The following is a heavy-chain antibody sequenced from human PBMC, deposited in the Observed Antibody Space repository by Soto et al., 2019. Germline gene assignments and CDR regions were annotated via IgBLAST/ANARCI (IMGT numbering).Heavy chain of an antibody. CDR1: GGSISSSSYY. J-gene: IGHJ3*02. V-gene: IGHV4-39*01. D-gene: IGHD1-26*01. Sequence: SETLSLTCTVSGGSISSSSYYWGWIRQPPGKGLEWIGSIFYSGTTYYNPSLKSRVTISVDTSKNQFSLKLSSVTAADTAVYYCARVLVGATANDAFDIWGQGTMVTVSS. CDR2: IFYSGTT. CDR3: ARVLVGATANDAFDI.